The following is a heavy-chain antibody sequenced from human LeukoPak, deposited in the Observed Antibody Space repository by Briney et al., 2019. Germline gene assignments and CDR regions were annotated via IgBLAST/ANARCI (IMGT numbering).Heavy chain of an antibody. V-gene: IGHV1-69*05. CDR3: ARIMITFGGVIGNWFDP. Sequence: SVKVSCKASGGTFSNYAISWVRQAPGQGLEWMGRIIPIFGTANYAQKFQGRVTITTDESTSTAYMELSSLRSEDTAVYYCARIMITFGGVIGNWFDPWGQGTLVTVSS. CDR1: GGTFSNYA. J-gene: IGHJ5*02. D-gene: IGHD3-16*02. CDR2: IIPIFGTA.